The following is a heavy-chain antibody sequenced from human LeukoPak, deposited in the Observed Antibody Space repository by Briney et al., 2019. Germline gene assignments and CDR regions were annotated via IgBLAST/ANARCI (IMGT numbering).Heavy chain of an antibody. V-gene: IGHV1-24*01. D-gene: IGHD3-10*01. J-gene: IGHJ5*02. CDR3: ATDVGVSRSP. CDR1: GHTLSELS. Sequence: ASVKVSCKVSGHTLSELSMHWVRQAPGKGLEWMGGFDPEEGETIYAQKFQGRVTMTEDTSTDTAYMELNSLRSEETAVYYCATDVGVSRSPWGQGTLVTVSS. CDR2: FDPEEGET.